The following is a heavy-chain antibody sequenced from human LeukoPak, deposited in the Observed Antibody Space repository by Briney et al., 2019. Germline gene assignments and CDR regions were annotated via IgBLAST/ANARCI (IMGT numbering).Heavy chain of an antibody. Sequence: PGGSLRLSCAASGFTFSSYGMHWVSQAPGKGLEWVAVISYDGSNKYYADSVKGRFTISRDNSKNTLYLQMNSLRAEDTAVYYCAKSFNTGFDPWGQGTLVTVSS. CDR2: ISYDGSNK. CDR1: GFTFSSYG. D-gene: IGHD2/OR15-2a*01. J-gene: IGHJ5*02. V-gene: IGHV3-30*18. CDR3: AKSFNTGFDP.